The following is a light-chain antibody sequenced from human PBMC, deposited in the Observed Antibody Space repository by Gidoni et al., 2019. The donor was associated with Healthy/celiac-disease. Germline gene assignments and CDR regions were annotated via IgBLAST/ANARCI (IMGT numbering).Light chain of an antibody. CDR1: SSDVGGHSY. CDR3: SSYTTSSTLEV. J-gene: IGLJ2*01. CDR2: DAT. Sequence: QSALTQPASVSGSPGQSITISCTGTSSDVGGHSYVSWYQQHPGKAPKLVIYDATTRPSGVSNRFSGSKSGNTASLTISGLQAEDEADYYCSSYTTSSTLEVFGGGTKLTVL. V-gene: IGLV2-14*03.